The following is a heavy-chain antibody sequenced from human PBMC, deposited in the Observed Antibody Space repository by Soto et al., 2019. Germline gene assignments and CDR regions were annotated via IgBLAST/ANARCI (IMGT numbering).Heavy chain of an antibody. D-gene: IGHD3-3*01. Sequence: SETLSLTCTVSGGSISSGGYYWGWIRQHPGKGLEWIGYIYYSGSTYYNPSLKSRVTISVDTSKNQFSLKLSSVTAADTAVYYCARAGRFLDPYGMDVWGQGTTVTVSS. CDR2: IYYSGST. V-gene: IGHV4-31*03. CDR1: GGSISSGGYY. J-gene: IGHJ6*01. CDR3: ARAGRFLDPYGMDV.